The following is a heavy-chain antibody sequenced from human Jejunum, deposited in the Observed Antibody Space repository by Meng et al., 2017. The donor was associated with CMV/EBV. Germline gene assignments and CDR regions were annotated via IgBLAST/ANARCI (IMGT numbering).Heavy chain of an antibody. Sequence: ASGFTFSDSTLHWVRQASGKGLEWVGRIRPKVDNDVTGYGASVKGRFTISRDDSKNTAYLQLKSLKPEDTAVYYCTRGGSGWYFDHWGQGTLVTVSS. D-gene: IGHD6-19*01. J-gene: IGHJ4*02. CDR1: GFTFSDST. CDR3: TRGGSGWYFDH. CDR2: IRPKVDNDVT. V-gene: IGHV3-73*01.